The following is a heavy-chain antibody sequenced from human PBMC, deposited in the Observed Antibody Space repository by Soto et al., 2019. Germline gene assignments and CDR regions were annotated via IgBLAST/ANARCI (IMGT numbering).Heavy chain of an antibody. D-gene: IGHD1-7*01. J-gene: IGHJ4*02. CDR2: ISINGDTT. CDR3: ARDRLGITGTTDY. CDR1: GFIFSSYA. V-gene: IGHV3-64*01. Sequence: EVPLVESGGGLVQPGGSLRLSCAASGFIFSSYAIHWVRQAPGKGLEYVSAISINGDTTYYANSVKGRFTISRDDSKNTVYLQMGSLSVEDMAVYYCARDRLGITGTTDYWGQGTLVTVSS.